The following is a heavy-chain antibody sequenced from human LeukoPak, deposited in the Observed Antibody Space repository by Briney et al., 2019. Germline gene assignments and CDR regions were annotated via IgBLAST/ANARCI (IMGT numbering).Heavy chain of an antibody. CDR3: ARDLEYCSSTSCYSPYFDY. J-gene: IGHJ4*02. Sequence: ASVKVSCKASGYTFTGYYMHWVRQAPGQGLEWMGWINPNSGGTNYAQKFQGRVTMTRDTSISTAYMELSRLRSYDTAVYYCARDLEYCSSTSCYSPYFDYWGQGTLVTVSS. D-gene: IGHD2-2*01. CDR1: GYTFTGYY. V-gene: IGHV1-2*02. CDR2: INPNSGGT.